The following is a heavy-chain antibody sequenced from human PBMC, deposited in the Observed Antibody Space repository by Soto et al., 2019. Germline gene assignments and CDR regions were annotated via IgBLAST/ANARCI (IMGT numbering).Heavy chain of an antibody. J-gene: IGHJ3*02. V-gene: IGHV3-30-3*01. CDR1: GFTFRNYP. D-gene: IGHD1-26*01. CDR2: ISYDGSNR. CDR3: AQLLGGSYAFEI. Sequence: PGGSLRLSCAASGFTFRNYPMNWVRQAPDKGLQWVAVISYDGSNRDYADSVRGRFTISRDNSKNTLYLQMNSLRPEDTAVYYCAQLLGGSYAFEIWGQGXMVTVSS.